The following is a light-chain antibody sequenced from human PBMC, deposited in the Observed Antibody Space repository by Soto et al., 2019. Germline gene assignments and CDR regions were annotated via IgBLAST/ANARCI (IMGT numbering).Light chain of an antibody. J-gene: IGLJ2*01. V-gene: IGLV2-14*03. CDR2: DVT. CDR3: SSYSSSSTHVV. Sequence: QSALTQPASLSGPPGRSVTISCTGSSSDVGDFNYVSWYQHLPGRAPKLIIYDVTNRPSGISYRFSASKSGRTASLTISGLQAEDEADYYCSSYSSSSTHVVFGGGTKLTVL. CDR1: SSDVGDFNY.